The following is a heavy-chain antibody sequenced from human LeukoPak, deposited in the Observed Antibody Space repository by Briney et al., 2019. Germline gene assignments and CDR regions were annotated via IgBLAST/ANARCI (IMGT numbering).Heavy chain of an antibody. J-gene: IGHJ4*02. CDR3: AREKESVAGQELDY. V-gene: IGHV1-2*06. CDR2: INPNSGGT. CDR1: GYTFTGYY. D-gene: IGHD6-19*01. Sequence: ASVKVSCKASGYTFTGYYIHWLRQAPGQGLQWMGRINPNSGGTNYAQNFQGRVTITRDTSISTAYMELSSLRSDDTAVYYCAREKESVAGQELDYWGQGTLVTVSS.